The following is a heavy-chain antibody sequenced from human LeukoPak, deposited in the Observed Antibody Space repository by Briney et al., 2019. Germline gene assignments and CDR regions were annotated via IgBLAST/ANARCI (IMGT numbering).Heavy chain of an antibody. CDR3: ARSSGDYSHRRFDY. CDR1: GGSLSSSSYQ. V-gene: IGHV4-39*07. Sequence: SETLSLTCTVSGGSLSSSSYQWGWIRQPPGKGLEWIGSIYYSGITYYIPSLKSRVTISLDTSKNQFSLTVTSVTAADTAVYYCARSSGDYSHRRFDYWGQGTVVTVSS. D-gene: IGHD1-26*01. CDR2: IYYSGIT. J-gene: IGHJ4*02.